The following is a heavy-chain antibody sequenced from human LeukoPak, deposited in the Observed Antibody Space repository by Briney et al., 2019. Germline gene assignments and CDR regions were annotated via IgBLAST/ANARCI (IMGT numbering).Heavy chain of an antibody. V-gene: IGHV1-18*01. CDR3: ARGGGSYGDYSLWLGY. J-gene: IGHJ4*02. CDR1: GYIFSSYG. Sequence: ASVKVSCKASGYIFSSYGFSWVRQAPGQGLEWMGWISAYTGHTMFAQKYQGRVTMTTDTSTSTAYMELRSLRSDDTAVYYCARGGGSYGDYSLWLGYWGQGTLVTVSS. CDR2: ISAYTGHT. D-gene: IGHD4-17*01.